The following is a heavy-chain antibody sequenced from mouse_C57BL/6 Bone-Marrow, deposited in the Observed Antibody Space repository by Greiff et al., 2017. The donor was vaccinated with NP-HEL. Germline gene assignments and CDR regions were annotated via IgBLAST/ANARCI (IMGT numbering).Heavy chain of an antibody. CDR2: IYPGDGDT. V-gene: IGHV1-82*01. Sequence: QVQLKQSGPELVKPGASVKISCKASGYAFSSSWMNWVKQRPGKGLEWIGRIYPGDGDTNYNGKFKGKATLTADKSSSTAYMQLSSLTSEDSAVYFCARSKDYGWGYYAMDYWGQGTSVTVSS. CDR1: GYAFSSSW. D-gene: IGHD1-2*01. CDR3: ARSKDYGWGYYAMDY. J-gene: IGHJ4*01.